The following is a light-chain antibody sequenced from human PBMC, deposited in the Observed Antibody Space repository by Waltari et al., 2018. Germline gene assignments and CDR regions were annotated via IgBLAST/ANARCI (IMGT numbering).Light chain of an antibody. Sequence: SYELTQPPSVSVSPGQTASITCSGDKLGDKDVCWYQQKPGQSPVLVIYQDSKRPSGIPERFSGSNSGNTATLTISGTQAMDEADYYCQAWDSSLVVFGGGTKLTVL. V-gene: IGLV3-1*01. CDR1: KLGDKD. CDR3: QAWDSSLVV. J-gene: IGLJ2*01. CDR2: QDS.